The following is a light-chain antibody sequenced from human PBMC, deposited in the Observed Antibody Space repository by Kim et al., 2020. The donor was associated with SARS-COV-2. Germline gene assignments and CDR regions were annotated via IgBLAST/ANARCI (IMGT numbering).Light chain of an antibody. CDR3: QAWNGTAVV. J-gene: IGLJ3*02. CDR2: QNS. V-gene: IGLV3-1*01. Sequence: SVYASETADITCSGVELSNKYTYWNQQKPGQSPVLVMYQNSKRPSGNPERFSGSNSGNTATLTISGTQAMDEADCYCQAWNGTAVVFGGGTQLTVL. CDR1: ELSNKY.